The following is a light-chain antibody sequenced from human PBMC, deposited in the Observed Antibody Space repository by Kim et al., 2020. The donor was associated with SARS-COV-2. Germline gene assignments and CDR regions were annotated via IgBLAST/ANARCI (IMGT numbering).Light chain of an antibody. CDR2: DVS. CDR1: SIDVGGYNY. Sequence: GQSITVSCTGASIDVGGYNYVSWYQQHPGKAPKLMLYDVSHRPSGVSNRFSGSKSGNTASLTISGLQAEDEADYYCSSYTSSSTLVFGGGTQLTVL. V-gene: IGLV2-14*03. J-gene: IGLJ2*01. CDR3: SSYTSSSTLV.